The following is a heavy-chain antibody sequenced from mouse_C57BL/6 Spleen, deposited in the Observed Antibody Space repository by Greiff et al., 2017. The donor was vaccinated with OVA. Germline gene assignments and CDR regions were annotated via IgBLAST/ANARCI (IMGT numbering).Heavy chain of an antibody. Sequence: QVQLQQPGAELVMPGASVKLSCKASGYTFTSYWMHWVKQRPGQGLEWIGEIDPSDSYTNYNQKFKGKSTLTVDKSSSTAYMQLSSLTSEDSAVYYGARWALPVRAMDYWGQGTSVTVSS. CDR2: IDPSDSYT. V-gene: IGHV1-69*01. CDR1: GYTFTSYW. J-gene: IGHJ4*01. D-gene: IGHD2-13*01. CDR3: ARWALPVRAMDY.